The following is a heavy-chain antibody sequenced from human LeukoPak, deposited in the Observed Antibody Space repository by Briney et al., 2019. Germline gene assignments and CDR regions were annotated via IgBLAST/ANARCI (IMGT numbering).Heavy chain of an antibody. CDR3: AKDLLPIVVVPAAIPL. V-gene: IGHV3-33*06. J-gene: IGHJ4*02. CDR2: IWYDGSNK. Sequence: GRSLRLXCAASGFTFSSYGMHWVRQAPGKGLEWVAVIWYDGSNKYYADSVKGRFTISRDNSKNTLYLQMNSLRAEDTAVYYCAKDLLPIVVVPAAIPLWGQGTLVTVSS. CDR1: GFTFSSYG. D-gene: IGHD2-2*01.